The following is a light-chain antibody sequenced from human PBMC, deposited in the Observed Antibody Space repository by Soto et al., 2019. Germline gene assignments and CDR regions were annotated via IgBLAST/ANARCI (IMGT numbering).Light chain of an antibody. CDR3: QQYGSSPLT. Sequence: EIVWTQSPGTLSLSPGERATLSCRASQSVSSSYLAWYQQKPGQAPRLLIYGASSRATGIPHRFSGSGSGKDFTLTISRLEPEDFAVYYCQQYGSSPLTFGQGTKVQIK. J-gene: IGKJ1*01. V-gene: IGKV3-20*01. CDR2: GAS. CDR1: QSVSSSY.